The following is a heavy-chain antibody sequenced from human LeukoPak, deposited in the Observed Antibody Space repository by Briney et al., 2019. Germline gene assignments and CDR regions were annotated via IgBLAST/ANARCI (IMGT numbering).Heavy chain of an antibody. D-gene: IGHD3-9*01. CDR3: AKADFDWSDTRACYFDF. Sequence: GGSLRLSCAASGFTFSSYAMNWVRQAPGKGLEWVSHISGSGGDTYYAAPVKGRFTISRDNSKNTLYLQMTSLRVEETAVYYCAKADFDWSDTRACYFDFWGQGILVTVSS. V-gene: IGHV3-23*01. CDR1: GFTFSSYA. CDR2: ISGSGGDT. J-gene: IGHJ4*02.